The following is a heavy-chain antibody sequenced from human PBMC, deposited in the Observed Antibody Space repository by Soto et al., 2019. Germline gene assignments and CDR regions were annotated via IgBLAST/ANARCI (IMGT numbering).Heavy chain of an antibody. CDR3: AKALVLRSFDWFLGAFDI. V-gene: IGHV3-30*18. Sequence: VKLVESGGGVVQPGKSLRLSCSASGFTFGIYGMHWVRQAPGKGLEWVAIISSDGSNDYYADSVKGRFTISRDNSENTLYMQMNSLGPDDTSVYYCAKALVLRSFDWFLGAFDIWGQGTMVTVSS. CDR1: GFTFGIYG. J-gene: IGHJ3*02. D-gene: IGHD3-9*01. CDR2: ISSDGSND.